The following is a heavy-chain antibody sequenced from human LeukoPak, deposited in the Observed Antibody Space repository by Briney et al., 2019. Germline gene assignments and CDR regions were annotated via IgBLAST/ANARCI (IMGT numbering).Heavy chain of an antibody. V-gene: IGHV4-4*07. Sequence: SETLSLTCTVSGGSISSYYWSWIRQPAGKGLEWIGRIYTSGSTNYNPSLKSRVTMSVDTSKNQFSLKLSSVTAADTAVYYCARVRTTVTTGWFDPWGQGTLVTVSS. D-gene: IGHD4-17*01. J-gene: IGHJ5*02. CDR2: IYTSGST. CDR1: GGSISSYY. CDR3: ARVRTTVTTGWFDP.